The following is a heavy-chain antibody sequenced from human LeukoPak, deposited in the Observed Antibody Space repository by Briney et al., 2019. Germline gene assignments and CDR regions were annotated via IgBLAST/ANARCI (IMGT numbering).Heavy chain of an antibody. V-gene: IGHV3-23*01. J-gene: IGHJ6*02. D-gene: IGHD2-8*01. CDR1: GFTFSSYA. CDR3: AKRNAQARDYYYYYGMDA. Sequence: GGSLRLSCAASGFTFSSYAMSWVRQAPGKGLEWVSAISGSGGSTYYADSVKGRFTISRDNSKNTLYLQMNSLRAEDTAVYYCAKRNAQARDYYYYYGMDAWGQGTTVTVSS. CDR2: ISGSGGST.